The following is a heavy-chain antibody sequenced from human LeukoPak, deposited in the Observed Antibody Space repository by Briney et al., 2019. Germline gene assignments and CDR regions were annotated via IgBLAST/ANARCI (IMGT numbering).Heavy chain of an antibody. Sequence: SVKVSCKASGGTFSRSGISWVRQAPGQGLEWMGEIIPIFGTANYAQKFQGRVRITADESTSTAYLELTSLRSEDTAIYYCARDGAIFDSSGYYFLWWGQGTLVTVSS. CDR3: ARDGAIFDSSGYYFLW. CDR2: IIPIFGTA. J-gene: IGHJ4*02. D-gene: IGHD3-22*01. V-gene: IGHV1-69*01. CDR1: GGTFSRSG.